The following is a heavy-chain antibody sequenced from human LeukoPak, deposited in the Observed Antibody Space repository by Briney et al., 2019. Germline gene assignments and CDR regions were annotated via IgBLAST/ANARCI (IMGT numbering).Heavy chain of an antibody. J-gene: IGHJ4*02. V-gene: IGHV3-23*01. CDR1: GFTFSNYD. CDR2: LSHSGSKT. Sequence: PGGSLRLSCAASGFTFSNYDMSWVRQAPGKGLEWVSGLSHSGSKTYFADSEKGRFTISRDNSKNTLYLQMDSLKAEDTAVFYCARVRDVYGQFDFWGQGTLVTVSS. CDR3: ARVRDVYGQFDF. D-gene: IGHD5/OR15-5a*01.